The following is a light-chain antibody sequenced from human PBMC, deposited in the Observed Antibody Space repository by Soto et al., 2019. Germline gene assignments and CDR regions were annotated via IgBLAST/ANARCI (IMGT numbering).Light chain of an antibody. CDR1: QSINKW. Sequence: DIQMTQSPSTLSASIGYRFTITCLASQSINKWLAWHQQKPGKDTKLLIYDYSSLQSGVKQRFSGSGSGTEFTLTISGLLPEDFATYHCKPLNTLHFTFGQGTRVEIK. CDR3: KPLNTLHFT. CDR2: DYS. J-gene: IGKJ5*01. V-gene: IGKV1-5*01.